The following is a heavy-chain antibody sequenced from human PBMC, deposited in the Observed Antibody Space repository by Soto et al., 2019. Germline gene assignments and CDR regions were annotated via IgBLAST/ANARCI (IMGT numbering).Heavy chain of an antibody. CDR2: INPNSGGT. CDR1: GYTFTSYA. CDR3: ARGGYESVIASAGTHTQYYYYYGMDV. J-gene: IGHJ6*02. V-gene: IGHV1-2*04. D-gene: IGHD6-13*01. Sequence: GASVKVSCKASGYTFTSYAMHWVRQAPGQRLEWMGWINPNSGGTNYAQKFQGWVTMTRDTSISTAYMEMRRLRSDDTAVYNCARGGYESVIASAGTHTQYYYYYGMDVWGQGTTVTVSS.